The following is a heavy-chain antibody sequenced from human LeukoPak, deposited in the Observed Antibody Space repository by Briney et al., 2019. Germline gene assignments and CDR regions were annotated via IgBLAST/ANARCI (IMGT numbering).Heavy chain of an antibody. CDR3: ARGYYDSSGYYLIDY. Sequence: PGGSLRLSCAVSGFTFSNYWMTWVRQAPGRGLEWVANIKQDGSDKNYVDSVKGRFTISRDNAKNTLYLQMNSLRAEDTAVYYCARGYYDSSGYYLIDYWGQGTLVTVSS. V-gene: IGHV3-7*04. CDR1: GFTFSNYW. D-gene: IGHD3-22*01. J-gene: IGHJ4*02. CDR2: IKQDGSDK.